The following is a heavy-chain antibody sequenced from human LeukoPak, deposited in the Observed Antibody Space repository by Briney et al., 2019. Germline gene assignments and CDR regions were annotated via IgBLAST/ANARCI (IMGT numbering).Heavy chain of an antibody. D-gene: IGHD3-3*01. J-gene: IGHJ6*03. CDR1: GFTFSSYW. CDR2: INSDGSST. CDR3: AKDVSPTIFGVVINYYYYYMDV. V-gene: IGHV3-74*01. Sequence: GGSLRLSCAASGFTFSSYWMHWVRQAPGKGLVWVSRINSDGSSTSYADSVKGRFTISRDNSKNTLYLQMNSLRAEDTAVYYCAKDVSPTIFGVVINYYYYYMDVWGKGTTVTVSS.